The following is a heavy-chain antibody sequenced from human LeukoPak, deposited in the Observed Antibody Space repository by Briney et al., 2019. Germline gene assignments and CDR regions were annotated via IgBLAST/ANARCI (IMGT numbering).Heavy chain of an antibody. J-gene: IGHJ3*01. Sequence: ASVKVSCKASVYTFDRCGLSWVRQAPGQGLEWKGWFSTYNGNAHYAQKLQGRVTMTIDTSTSTAYMELRSLRPDDTAVYYCARARDTSGWYLDAFGVWGQGTLVSVSS. CDR3: ARARDTSGWYLDAFGV. D-gene: IGHD6-19*01. V-gene: IGHV1-18*01. CDR2: FSTYNGNA. CDR1: VYTFDRCG.